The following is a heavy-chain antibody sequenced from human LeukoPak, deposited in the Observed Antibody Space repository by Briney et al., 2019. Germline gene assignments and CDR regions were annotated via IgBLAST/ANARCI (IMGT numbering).Heavy chain of an antibody. CDR3: ARGYCSSTSCYGAYYYYYYMDV. V-gene: IGHV1-69*13. J-gene: IGHJ6*03. CDR2: IIPIFGTA. Sequence: ASVKVSCKASGGTFSSYAISWVRQAPGQGLEWMGGIIPIFGTANYAQKFQGRVTITADESTSTAYMELSSLRSEETAVYYCARGYCSSTSCYGAYYYYYYMDVWGKGTTVTVSS. CDR1: GGTFSSYA. D-gene: IGHD2-2*01.